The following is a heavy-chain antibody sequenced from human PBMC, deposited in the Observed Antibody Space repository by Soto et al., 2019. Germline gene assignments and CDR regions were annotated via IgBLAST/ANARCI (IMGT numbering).Heavy chain of an antibody. CDR2: IHNSGTS. V-gene: IGHV4-59*01. CDR1: GDTSTSYY. D-gene: IGHD3-22*01. Sequence: TLSLTCTVSGDTSTSYYWGWIRQAPGKGLEWIGHIHNSGTSTHNPSLNGRVTISIDMSKKQFSLKLTSLTSADTAVYYCARDFYDSVGYTWFDSWSQGTLVTVSS. J-gene: IGHJ5*01. CDR3: ARDFYDSVGYTWFDS.